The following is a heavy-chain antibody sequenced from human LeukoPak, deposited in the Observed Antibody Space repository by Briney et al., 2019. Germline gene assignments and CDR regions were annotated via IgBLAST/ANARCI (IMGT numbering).Heavy chain of an antibody. J-gene: IGHJ3*02. V-gene: IGHV3-23*01. CDR2: VSGSGGST. CDR3: AKIGSGYLEGAFDI. D-gene: IGHD3-22*01. CDR1: GFTFSSYA. Sequence: GGSLRLSCAASGFTFSSYAMSWVCQAPAKGLERVSAVSGSGGSTYYADSVKGRFTISRDNSKNTLYLQLNSLRAEDTPVYYCAKIGSGYLEGAFDIWGQGTMVTVSS.